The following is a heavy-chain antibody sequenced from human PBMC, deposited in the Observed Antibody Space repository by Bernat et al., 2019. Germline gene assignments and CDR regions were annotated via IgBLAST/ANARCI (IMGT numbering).Heavy chain of an antibody. CDR2: IYSGGST. J-gene: IGHJ4*02. Sequence: EVQLVESGGGLVQPGGSLRLSCAASGFTVSSNYMSWVRQAPGKGLEWVSVIYSGGSTYYADSVKGRFTISRDNSKNTLYLQMNSRRAEDTAVYYCARVPSFGYYDSSGYYDYWGQGTLVTVSS. CDR1: GFTVSSNY. CDR3: ARVPSFGYYDSSGYYDY. V-gene: IGHV3-66*02. D-gene: IGHD3-22*01.